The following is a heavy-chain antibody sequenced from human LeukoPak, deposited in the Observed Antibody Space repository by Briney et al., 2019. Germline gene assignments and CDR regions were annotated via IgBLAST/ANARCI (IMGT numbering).Heavy chain of an antibody. CDR1: GDSVSSISVA. Sequence: SQTLSLTCAISGDSVSSISVAWSWIRQSPSRCLEWLGRTYYRSKWYYEYAVSVKSRINISPDTFKNQLSLQLTSVTPEDTAVYYCSLARSEYHYGMDVWGQGTTVTVSS. CDR2: TYYRSKWYY. V-gene: IGHV6-1*01. J-gene: IGHJ6*02. CDR3: SLARSEYHYGMDV.